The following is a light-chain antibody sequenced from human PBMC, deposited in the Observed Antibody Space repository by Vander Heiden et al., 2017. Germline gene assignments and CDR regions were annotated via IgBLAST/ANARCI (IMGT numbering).Light chain of an antibody. CDR2: DNS. CDR1: DIGSKS. CDR3: QVWDTNIYHVV. Sequence: SYVLSQPPSVSVAPGQTARITCGENDIGSKSVHWYQQKPGQAPVLVVYDNSDRPSGIPERFSGSNSGDTATLTISRVEAGDEADYYCQVWDTNIYHVVFGVGTRVTVL. J-gene: IGLJ3*02. V-gene: IGLV3-21*02.